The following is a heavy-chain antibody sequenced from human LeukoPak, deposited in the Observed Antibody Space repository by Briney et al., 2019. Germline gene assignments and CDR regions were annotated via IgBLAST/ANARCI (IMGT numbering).Heavy chain of an antibody. V-gene: IGHV1-69*04. J-gene: IGHJ4*02. CDR2: IIPILGIA. Sequence: SVKVSCKASGGTFSSYAISWVRQAPGQGLEWMGRIIPILGIANYAQKFQGRVTITADKSTSTAYMELSTVRSEDTAVYYCARAIVATSFDNWGQGTLVTVSS. CDR3: ARAIVATSFDN. CDR1: GGTFSSYA. D-gene: IGHD5-12*01.